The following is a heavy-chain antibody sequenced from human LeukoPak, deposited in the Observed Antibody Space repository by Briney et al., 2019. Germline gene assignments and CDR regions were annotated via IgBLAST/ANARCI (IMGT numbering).Heavy chain of an antibody. V-gene: IGHV3-23*01. J-gene: IGHJ4*02. CDR2: ISVSDDST. CDR3: AKDRYCSSTNCPYDY. Sequence: GGSLRLSCAASGFTSSDYTMTWVRQAPGKGLEWVSGISVSDDSTYYADSVKGRFTMSRDNSSNMLYLQMNSLRAEDTAVYYCAKDRYCSSTNCPYDYWGQGTLVTVSS. CDR1: GFTSSDYT. D-gene: IGHD2-2*01.